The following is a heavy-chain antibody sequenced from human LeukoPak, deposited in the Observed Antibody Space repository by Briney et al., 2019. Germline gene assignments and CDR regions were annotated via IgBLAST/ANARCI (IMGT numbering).Heavy chain of an antibody. CDR1: GFTFSSYA. J-gene: IGHJ5*02. V-gene: IGHV3-23*01. Sequence: GGSLTLSCAASGFTFSSYAMSWVRQAPGKGLEWVSAISGSGGSTHYADSVKGRFTISRDNSKNTLYLQMNSLRAEDTAVYYCAKEGSGWYLPGWFDPWGQGTLVTVSS. D-gene: IGHD6-19*01. CDR3: AKEGSGWYLPGWFDP. CDR2: ISGSGGST.